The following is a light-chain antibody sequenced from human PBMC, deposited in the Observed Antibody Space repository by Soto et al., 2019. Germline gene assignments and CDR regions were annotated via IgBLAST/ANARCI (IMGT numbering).Light chain of an antibody. CDR2: GAS. V-gene: IGKV3-15*01. CDR3: QQYNNWPRT. CDR1: QSIGKD. J-gene: IGKJ1*01. Sequence: EIVMTQSPVTLSVSPGEGATLSCWASQSIGKDVAWYQQRPGQAPRLLIYGASTRAPGIPARFSGSGSGTDFTLTISGLLSEDFVLYYCQQYNNWPRTFGQGTNV.